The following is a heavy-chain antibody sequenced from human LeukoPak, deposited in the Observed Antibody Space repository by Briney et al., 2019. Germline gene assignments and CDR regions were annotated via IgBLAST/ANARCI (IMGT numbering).Heavy chain of an antibody. CDR3: ARTPEFLEWFDYYYYMDV. Sequence: ASVKVSCKASGYTFTSYYVHWVRQAPGQGLEWMGIINPSGGSTSYAQKFQGRVTMTRDMSTSTVYMELSSLRSEDTAVYYCARTPEFLEWFDYYYYMDVWGKGTTVTVSS. V-gene: IGHV1-46*01. CDR1: GYTFTSYY. D-gene: IGHD3-3*01. J-gene: IGHJ6*03. CDR2: INPSGGST.